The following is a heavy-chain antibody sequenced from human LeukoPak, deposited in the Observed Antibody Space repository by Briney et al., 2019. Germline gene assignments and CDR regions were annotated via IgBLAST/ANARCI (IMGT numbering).Heavy chain of an antibody. CDR3: ARSARAAADY. V-gene: IGHV3-74*01. D-gene: IGHD6-13*01. CDR2: INNDGSTT. J-gene: IGHJ4*02. Sequence: GGSLRVSCAASGFTFSNYWMQWVRQAPGKGLVWVSRINNDGSTTWYADAVKGRFTVSRDNAKSTLYLQMNSLRADDMGVYYCARSARAAADYWGRGTLVTVSS. CDR1: GFTFSNYW.